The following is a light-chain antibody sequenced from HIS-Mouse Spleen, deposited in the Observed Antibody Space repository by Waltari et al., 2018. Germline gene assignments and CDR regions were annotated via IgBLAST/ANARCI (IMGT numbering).Light chain of an antibody. Sequence: SYELTQPPSVSVSPGQTASITCPGDKLGDKYACCYQQKPGQSPVLVIYQDSKRPSGIPGRFSGSNSGNTATLTISGTQAMDEADYYCQVWDSSTVVFGGGTKLTVL. CDR1: KLGDKY. CDR3: QVWDSSTVV. CDR2: QDS. V-gene: IGLV3-1*01. J-gene: IGLJ2*01.